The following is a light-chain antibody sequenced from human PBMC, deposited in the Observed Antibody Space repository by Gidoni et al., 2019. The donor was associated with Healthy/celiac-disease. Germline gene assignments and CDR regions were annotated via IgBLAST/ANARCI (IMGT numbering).Light chain of an antibody. CDR1: KLGDKY. J-gene: IGLJ2*01. V-gene: IGLV3-1*01. CDR2: QDS. CDR3: QAWDSSTEGVV. Sequence: SYELTQPPSESVSPGQTASITCSGDKLGDKYACWYQQKPGQSPVLVIYQDSKRPSGIPERFSGSNSGNTATLTISGTQAMDEADYYCQAWDSSTEGVVFGGGTKLTVL.